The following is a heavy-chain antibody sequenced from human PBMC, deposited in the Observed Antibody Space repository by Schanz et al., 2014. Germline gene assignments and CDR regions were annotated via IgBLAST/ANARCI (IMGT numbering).Heavy chain of an antibody. J-gene: IGHJ4*02. V-gene: IGHV3-23*04. CDR3: AKRNHDMQSLPLDY. D-gene: IGHD3-9*01. CDR1: GFTVSNSY. Sequence: EVQLVESGGGLVQPGGSLRLSCAASGFTVSNSYIHWVRQAPGKGLEWVSTLSGSGAGTFYADSVRGRFTISRDNSKNTLYLQMKSLRVEDTAVYYCAKRNHDMQSLPLDYWGQGTLVIVSS. CDR2: LSGSGAGT.